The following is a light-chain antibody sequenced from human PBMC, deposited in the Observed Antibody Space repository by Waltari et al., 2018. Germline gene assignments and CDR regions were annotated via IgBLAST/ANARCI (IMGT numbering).Light chain of an antibody. CDR2: SGS. CDR1: QTLLNSNGYNY. CDR3: MQALQTPLT. Sequence: DVVMTQSPPFLPVTPGEPASISCRSSQTLLNSNGYNYLDWFLQKPGQSPQLLIYSGSNRASGVPDRFSGSGSGTDFTLKISRVEAEDVGIYYCMQALQTPLTFGGGTKVEIK. V-gene: IGKV2-28*01. J-gene: IGKJ4*01.